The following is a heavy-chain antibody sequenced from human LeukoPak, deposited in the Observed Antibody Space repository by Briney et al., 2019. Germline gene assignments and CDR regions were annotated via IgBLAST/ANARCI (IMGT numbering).Heavy chain of an antibody. J-gene: IGHJ4*02. V-gene: IGHV3-30*19. Sequence: PGGSLRLSCAASGFTFSSYGMHWVRQAPGKGLEWVAVISYDGSNKYYADSVKGRFTISRDNSKNTLYLQMNSLRAEDTAVYYCARSDCSSTSCYEVRSPYDYWGQGTLVTVSS. CDR1: GFTFSSYG. CDR3: ARSDCSSTSCYEVRSPYDY. CDR2: ISYDGSNK. D-gene: IGHD2-2*01.